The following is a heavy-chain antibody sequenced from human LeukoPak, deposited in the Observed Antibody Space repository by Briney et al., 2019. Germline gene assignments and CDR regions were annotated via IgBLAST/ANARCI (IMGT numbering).Heavy chain of an antibody. D-gene: IGHD3-3*01. Sequence: PSETLSVTCTVSGGSMSDFYWSWIRQSPGKGVEWIGNSYYSGNTVYNPSLKSRVTISIDTSKNQFSLKLSSVTAADTAVYHCARQLRFFGNFDYWGQGTLITVSS. CDR1: GGSMSDFY. J-gene: IGHJ4*02. V-gene: IGHV4-59*01. CDR3: ARQLRFFGNFDY. CDR2: SYYSGNT.